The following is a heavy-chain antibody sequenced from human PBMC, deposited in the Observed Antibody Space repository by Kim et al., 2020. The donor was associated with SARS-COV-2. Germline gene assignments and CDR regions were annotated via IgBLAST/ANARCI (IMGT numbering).Heavy chain of an antibody. Sequence: LKSRVTISVDTSKNQFSLKLSSVTAADTAVYYCGYGSSTSHRSYYYYGMDVWGQGTTVTVSS. J-gene: IGHJ6*02. CDR3: GYGSSTSHRSYYYYGMDV. V-gene: IGHV4-39*07. D-gene: IGHD2-2*01.